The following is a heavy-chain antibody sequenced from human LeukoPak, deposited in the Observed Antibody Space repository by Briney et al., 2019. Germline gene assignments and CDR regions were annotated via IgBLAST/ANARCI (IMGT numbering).Heavy chain of an antibody. Sequence: GGSLRLSCAASAFTFSTYAMHWVRQPPGKGLEWVAVIWFDGGVEYYADSVKGRFTISRDNSKNTLYLQMSSLRVGDTAVYYCAKNTAAAGQFPSSYDFWGQGTLVTVSS. CDR3: AKNTAAAGQFPSSYDF. J-gene: IGHJ4*02. CDR2: IWFDGGVE. V-gene: IGHV3-33*06. CDR1: AFTFSTYA. D-gene: IGHD6-13*01.